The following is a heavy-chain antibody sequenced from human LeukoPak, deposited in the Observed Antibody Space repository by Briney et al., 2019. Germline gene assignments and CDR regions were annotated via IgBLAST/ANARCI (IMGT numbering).Heavy chain of an antibody. CDR2: IYTSGST. D-gene: IGHD1-7*01. J-gene: IGHJ4*02. Sequence: SETLSLTCTVSGGSISSYYWSWIRQPPGKGLEWIGYIYTSGSTNYNPSPKSRVTISVDTSKNQFSLKLSSVTAADTAVYYCARRGWNYYFDYWGQGTLVTVSS. CDR3: ARRGWNYYFDY. V-gene: IGHV4-4*09. CDR1: GGSISSYY.